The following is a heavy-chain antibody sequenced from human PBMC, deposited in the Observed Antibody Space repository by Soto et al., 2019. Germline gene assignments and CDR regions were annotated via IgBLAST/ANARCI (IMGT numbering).Heavy chain of an antibody. CDR1: GFIFSSYA. Sequence: GGSLILSCAASGFIFSSYAMSWVRQAPGKGLEWVSAISGSGGSTYYADSVKGRFTISRDNSKNTLYLQMNSLRAEDTAVYYCARGDRYYYGSGSYYPALYYYGMDVWGQGTTVTVSS. D-gene: IGHD3-10*01. CDR2: ISGSGGST. J-gene: IGHJ6*02. V-gene: IGHV3-23*01. CDR3: ARGDRYYYGSGSYYPALYYYGMDV.